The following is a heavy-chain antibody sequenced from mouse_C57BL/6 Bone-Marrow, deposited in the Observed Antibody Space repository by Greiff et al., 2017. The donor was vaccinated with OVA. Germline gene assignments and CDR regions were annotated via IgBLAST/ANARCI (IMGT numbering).Heavy chain of an antibody. D-gene: IGHD2-4*01. CDR1: GYTFTSYW. J-gene: IGHJ2*01. CDR3: ARGDYDDY. CDR2: IDPSDSYT. Sequence: QVQLQQPGAELVKPGASVNLSCKASGYTFTSYWMQWVKQRPGQGLEWIGEIDPSDSYTNYNQKFKGKATLTVDTSSSTAYMQRSSRTSEDSAGYYCARGDYDDYWGQGTTLTVSA. V-gene: IGHV1-50*01.